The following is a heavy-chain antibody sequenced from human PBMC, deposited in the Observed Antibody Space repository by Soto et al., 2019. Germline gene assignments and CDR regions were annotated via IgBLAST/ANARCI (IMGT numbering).Heavy chain of an antibody. D-gene: IGHD6-6*01. CDR3: ARASIAARPVFDY. Sequence: GGSLRLSCVASGFTFSSYAMSWVRQAPGKGLEWVSAISGSGGSTYYADSVKGRFTISRDNSKNTLYLQMNSLRAEDTAVYYCARASIAARPVFDYWGQGTLVTVSS. CDR2: ISGSGGST. V-gene: IGHV3-23*01. CDR1: GFTFSSYA. J-gene: IGHJ4*02.